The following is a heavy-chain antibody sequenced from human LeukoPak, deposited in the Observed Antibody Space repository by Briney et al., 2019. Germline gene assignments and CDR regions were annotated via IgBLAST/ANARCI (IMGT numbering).Heavy chain of an antibody. CDR1: GFTFSSYS. CDR3: SREHVVTGEYYFDY. D-gene: IGHD7-27*01. CDR2: ISSTSSYI. Sequence: GGSLRLSCAASGFTFSSYSMNWVRQAQGKGLEWVSFISSTSSYIHYADSVKGRFTISRDNAKSSLYLHMSTLRAEDTAVYYCSREHVVTGEYYFDYWGQETLVTVSS. J-gene: IGHJ4*02. V-gene: IGHV3-21*01.